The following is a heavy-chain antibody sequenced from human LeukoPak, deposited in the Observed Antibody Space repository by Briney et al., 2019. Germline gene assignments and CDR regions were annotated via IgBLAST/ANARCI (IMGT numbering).Heavy chain of an antibody. V-gene: IGHV1-69*02. CDR2: IIPILGIA. J-gene: IGHJ6*02. CDR1: GYTFTSYY. D-gene: IGHD3-9*01. CDR3: ARNYDILTGYPYGMDV. Sequence: GASVKVSCKASGYTFTSYYMHWVRQAPGQGLEWMGRIIPILGIANYAQKFQGRVTITADKSTSTAYMELSSLRSEDTAVYYCARNYDILTGYPYGMDVWGQGTTVTVSS.